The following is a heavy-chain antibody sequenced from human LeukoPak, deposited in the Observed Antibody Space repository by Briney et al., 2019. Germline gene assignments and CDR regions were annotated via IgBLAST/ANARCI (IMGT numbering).Heavy chain of an antibody. J-gene: IGHJ5*02. V-gene: IGHV1-46*01. D-gene: IGHD3-22*01. CDR1: GYTFTSYY. CDR3: ARETYDSSGYYYARWFDP. CDR2: INPSGGST. Sequence: ASVKVSCKASGYTFTSYYVHWVRQAPGQGLEWMGIINPSGGSTSYAQKFQGRVTMTRDTSTSTVYMELSSLRSEDTAVYYCARETYDSSGYYYARWFDPWGQGTLVTVSS.